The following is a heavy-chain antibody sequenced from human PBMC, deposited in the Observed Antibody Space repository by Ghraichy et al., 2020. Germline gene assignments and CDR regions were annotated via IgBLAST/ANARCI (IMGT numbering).Heavy chain of an antibody. D-gene: IGHD2-21*02. V-gene: IGHV4-30-4*01. Sequence: SQTLSLTCTVSGGSISSGDYYWSWIRQPPGKGLEWIGYIYYSGSTYYNPSLKSRVTISVDTSKNQFSLKLSSVTAADTAVYYCARNCGGDCYNSDFDYWGQGTLVTVSS. CDR2: IYYSGST. CDR1: GGSISSGDYY. J-gene: IGHJ4*02. CDR3: ARNCGGDCYNSDFDY.